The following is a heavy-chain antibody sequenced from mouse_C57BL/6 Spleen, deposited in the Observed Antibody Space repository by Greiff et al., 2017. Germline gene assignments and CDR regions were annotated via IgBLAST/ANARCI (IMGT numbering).Heavy chain of an antibody. J-gene: IGHJ1*03. V-gene: IGHV3-6*01. CDR2: ISYDGSN. D-gene: IGHD4-1*01. CDR3: ARDPGTKWYFDV. CDR1: GYSITSGYY. Sequence: EVKLVESGPGLVKPSQSLSLTCSVTGYSITSGYYWNWIRQFPGNKLEWMGYISYDGSNNYNPSLKNRISITRDTSKNQFFLKLNSVTTEDTATYYCARDPGTKWYFDVWGTGTTVTVSS.